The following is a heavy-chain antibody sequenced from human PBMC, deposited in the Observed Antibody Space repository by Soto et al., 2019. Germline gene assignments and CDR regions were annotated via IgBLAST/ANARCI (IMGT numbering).Heavy chain of an antibody. J-gene: IGHJ3*02. D-gene: IGHD2-15*01. CDR1: GFTFSSYA. V-gene: IGHV3-23*01. CDR3: AKDSTSDYCSGGSCYRDAFDI. CDR2: ISGSGGST. Sequence: EVQLLESGGGLVQPGGSLRLSCTASGFTFSSYAMSWVRQAPGKGLEWVSAISGSGGSTYYADSVKGRFTISRDNSKNTLYLQMNSLRAEDTAVYYCAKDSTSDYCSGGSCYRDAFDIWGQGTMVTVSS.